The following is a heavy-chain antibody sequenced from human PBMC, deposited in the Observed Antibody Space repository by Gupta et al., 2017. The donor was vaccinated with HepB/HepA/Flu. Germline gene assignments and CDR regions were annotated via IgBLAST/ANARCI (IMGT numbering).Heavy chain of an antibody. V-gene: IGHV1-46*01. J-gene: IGHJ4*02. CDR3: ARGGGTIFGVVTFDY. CDR2: INPSGGST. D-gene: IGHD3-3*01. CDR1: GYTFTSYY. Sequence: QVQLVQSGAEVKKPGASVKVSCKASGYTFTSYYMHWVRQAPGQGLEWMGIINPSGGSTSYAQKFQGRVTMTRDTSTSTVYMELSSLRSEDTAVYYCARGGGTIFGVVTFDYWGQGTLVTVSS.